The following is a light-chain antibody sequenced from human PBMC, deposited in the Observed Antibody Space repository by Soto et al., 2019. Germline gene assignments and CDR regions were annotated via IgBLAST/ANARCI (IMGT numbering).Light chain of an antibody. CDR2: GAS. CDR3: QQAYSTPRLT. J-gene: IGKJ5*01. CDR1: QSVSSSY. Sequence: EIVLTQSPGTLSLSPGERATLSCRASQSVSSSYLAWYQQKPGQAPSLLIYGASRRATGIPSRFSGSGSGTDFTLTISSLLPEDFATYHCQQAYSTPRLTFGQGTDWR. V-gene: IGKV3-20*01.